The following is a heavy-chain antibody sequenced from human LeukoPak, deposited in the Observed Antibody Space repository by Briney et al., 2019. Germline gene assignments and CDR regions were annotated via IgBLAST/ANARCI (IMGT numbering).Heavy chain of an antibody. V-gene: IGHV3-7*01. CDR2: IKQDGSEK. Sequence: GGSLRLSCVASGFTFSDYYMSWVRQPPGKGLEWVANIKQDGSEKYYVDSVKGRFTISRDNAKNSLFLQMNSLRAEDTAVYYCARERFYSSGSKSNRVDYWGQGTLVTVSS. J-gene: IGHJ4*02. CDR1: GFTFSDYY. D-gene: IGHD6-19*01. CDR3: ARERFYSSGSKSNRVDY.